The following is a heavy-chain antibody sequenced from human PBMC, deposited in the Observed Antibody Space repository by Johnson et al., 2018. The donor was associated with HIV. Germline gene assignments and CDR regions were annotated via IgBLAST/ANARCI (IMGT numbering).Heavy chain of an antibody. CDR2: ISTSGGTL. V-gene: IGHV3-48*03. CDR3: ARRMVVGYHALDF. Sequence: EKLVESGGGLVQPGGSLRLSCVASGFTFSRYAMNWVRQAPGKGLELLSYISTSGGTLYYADSVKDRFTIFRDNAKSSLYLQMNSLRVEDTAIYYCARRMVVGYHALDFWGQGTVVSVPS. D-gene: IGHD2-21*01. CDR1: GFTFSRYA. J-gene: IGHJ3*01.